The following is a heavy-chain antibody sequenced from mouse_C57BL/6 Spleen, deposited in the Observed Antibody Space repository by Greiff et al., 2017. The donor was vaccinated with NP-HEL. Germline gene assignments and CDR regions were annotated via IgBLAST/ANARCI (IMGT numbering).Heavy chain of an antibody. V-gene: IGHV1-55*01. CDR1: GYTFTSYW. Sequence: QVQLQQPGAELVKPGASVKMSCKASGYTFTSYWITWVKQRPGQGLEWIGDIYPGSGSTNYNEKFKSKATLTVDTSSSTAYMQLSSLISEDSAVYYCARSGYGSSLFYAMDYWGQGTSVTVSS. J-gene: IGHJ4*01. CDR2: IYPGSGST. D-gene: IGHD1-1*01. CDR3: ARSGYGSSLFYAMDY.